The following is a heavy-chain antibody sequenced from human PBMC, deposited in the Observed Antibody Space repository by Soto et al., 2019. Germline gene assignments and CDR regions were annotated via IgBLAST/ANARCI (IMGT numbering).Heavy chain of an antibody. CDR2: IYYTGST. CDR3: ASLPGRLAFGIDP. V-gene: IGHV4-39*01. Sequence: SETLSLTCTVSGGSISSSSYYWGWVRQPPGKGLEWIGSIYYTGSTYYSPSLKRPVTISVDTSKNQFSLKLSSVTAADTAVYYCASLPGRLAFGIDPWGQGTLVTVSS. CDR1: GGSISSSSYY. J-gene: IGHJ5*02. D-gene: IGHD3-10*01.